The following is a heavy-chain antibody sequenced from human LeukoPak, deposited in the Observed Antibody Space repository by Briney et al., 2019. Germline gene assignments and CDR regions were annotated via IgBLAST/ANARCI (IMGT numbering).Heavy chain of an antibody. Sequence: GGSLRLSCAASGFTLSNYWMSWVRQAPGKGLEWVANIKQAGSEKNYVDSVKGRFTISRDNAKNSLFLQMNSLRAEDTAVYYCAKDPYSKSDYWGQGTLVTVSS. V-gene: IGHV3-7*01. J-gene: IGHJ4*02. CDR2: IKQAGSEK. D-gene: IGHD4-11*01. CDR3: AKDPYSKSDY. CDR1: GFTLSNYW.